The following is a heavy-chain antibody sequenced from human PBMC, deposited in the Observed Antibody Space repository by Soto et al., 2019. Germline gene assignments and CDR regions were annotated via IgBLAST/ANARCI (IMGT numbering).Heavy chain of an antibody. D-gene: IGHD1-26*01. CDR2: ISGHNGNT. V-gene: IGHV1-18*04. J-gene: IGHJ4*02. Sequence: ASVKVSCKASGYSFISYDITWVRQAPGQGLEWMGWISGHNGNTNYAQKLQGRVAMTIDTSTSTAYLELRSLRSDDTAMYYCARGGTVVGTSPFDHWGQGTPVTVYS. CDR1: GYSFISYD. CDR3: ARGGTVVGTSPFDH.